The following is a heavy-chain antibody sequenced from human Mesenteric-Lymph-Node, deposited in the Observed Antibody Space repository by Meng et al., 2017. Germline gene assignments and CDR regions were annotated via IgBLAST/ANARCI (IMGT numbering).Heavy chain of an antibody. J-gene: IGHJ4*02. CDR1: GGTFSSYA. Sequence: QGQRGQSGAEVKKPGPSVKVSCKASGGTFSSYAISWVRQAPGQGLEWMGGIIPIFGTANYAQKFQGRVTITTDESTSTAYMELSSLRSEDTAVYYCARDGGSGSYHLYYFDYWGQGTLVTVSS. V-gene: IGHV1-69*05. CDR2: IIPIFGTA. CDR3: ARDGGSGSYHLYYFDY. D-gene: IGHD3-10*01.